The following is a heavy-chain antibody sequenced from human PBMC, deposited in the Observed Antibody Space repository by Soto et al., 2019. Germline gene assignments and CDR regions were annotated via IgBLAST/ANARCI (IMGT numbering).Heavy chain of an antibody. J-gene: IGHJ4*02. CDR3: AKDWGTLDY. CDR2: IGVSGGTT. CDR1: GFTFRSYP. Sequence: EVQLLESGGGLVQPGGSLRLSCAGSGFTFRSYPMSWVRQAPGKGLEWVSSIGVSGGTTYYADSVKGRFTISRDNSQNTLYLEMNSLRAEDTAVYYCAKDWGTLDYWGQGALATVSS. D-gene: IGHD7-27*01. V-gene: IGHV3-23*01.